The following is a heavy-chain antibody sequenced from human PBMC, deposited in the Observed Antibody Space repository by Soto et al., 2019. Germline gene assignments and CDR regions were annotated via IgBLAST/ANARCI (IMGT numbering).Heavy chain of an antibody. Sequence: QVQLVESGGGVVQPGRSLRLSCAASGFTFSSYAMHWVRQAPGKGLEWVAVISYDGSNKYYADSVKGRFTISRDNSKNTLYLQMNSLRAEDTAGYYCAREGGWELLYFDYWGQGTLVTVSS. CDR2: ISYDGSNK. CDR1: GFTFSSYA. V-gene: IGHV3-30-3*01. CDR3: AREGGWELLYFDY. D-gene: IGHD1-26*01. J-gene: IGHJ4*02.